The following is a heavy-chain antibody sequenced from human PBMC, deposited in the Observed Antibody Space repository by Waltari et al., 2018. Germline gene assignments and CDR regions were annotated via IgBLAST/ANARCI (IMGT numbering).Heavy chain of an antibody. V-gene: IGHV4-38-2*02. CDR1: GYSISSGYY. Sequence: QVQLQQWGAGLVKPSETLSLTCAVSGYSISSGYYWGWIRQPPGKGLEWIGSISHSWTTYYNPSLKSRITISIDTSKNQFSLRLSSVTAVDTAVYYCVTDQGWLRSLEWGQGTKVTVSS. J-gene: IGHJ3*01. CDR3: VTDQGWLRSLE. D-gene: IGHD5-12*01. CDR2: ISHSWTT.